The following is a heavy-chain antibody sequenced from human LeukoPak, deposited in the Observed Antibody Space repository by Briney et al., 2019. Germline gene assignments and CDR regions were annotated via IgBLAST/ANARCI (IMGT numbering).Heavy chain of an antibody. Sequence: ASVKVSCKTSGYRFTDDYMHWVRQAPGQGLEWMGWINPDSGFTNYAPKFQGRVIMTRDTSINTAYMEVRRLRYDDTAMYYCAPTSEAYTSNWSVWGQGTLVTVSP. CDR3: APTSEAYTSNWSV. CDR2: INPDSGFT. CDR1: GYRFTDDY. V-gene: IGHV1-2*02. D-gene: IGHD3-16*01. J-gene: IGHJ4*02.